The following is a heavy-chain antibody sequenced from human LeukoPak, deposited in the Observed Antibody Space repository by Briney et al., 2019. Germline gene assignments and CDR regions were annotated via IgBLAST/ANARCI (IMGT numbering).Heavy chain of an antibody. J-gene: IGHJ4*02. V-gene: IGHV1-3*01. CDR3: ARTDSSGYLLGY. CDR2: INAGNGNT. CDR1: GYTFTSYA. D-gene: IGHD3-22*01. Sequence: ASVKVSCKASGYTFTSYAMHWVRQAPGQRLEWMGWINAGNGNTKYLQKFQGRVTITRDTSASTAYMELSSLRSEDTAVYYCARTDSSGYLLGYWGQGTLVTVSS.